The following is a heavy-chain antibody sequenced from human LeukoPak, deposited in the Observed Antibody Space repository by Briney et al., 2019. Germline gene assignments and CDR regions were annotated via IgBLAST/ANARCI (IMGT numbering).Heavy chain of an antibody. V-gene: IGHV3-23*01. CDR2: IGGSDGST. D-gene: IGHD3-10*01. CDR3: ARRNAAYGPFDP. J-gene: IGHJ5*02. CDR1: GFTFSNYA. Sequence: PGGSLRPSCAASGFTFSNYAMNWVRQAPGKGLEWVSVIGGSDGSTYYPDSVKGRFTISRDNSKNTLYLQMNSLRAEDTAVYYCARRNAAYGPFDPWGQGTLVTVSS.